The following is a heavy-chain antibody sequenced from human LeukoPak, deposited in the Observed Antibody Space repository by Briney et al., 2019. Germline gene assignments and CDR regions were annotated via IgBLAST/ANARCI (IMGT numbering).Heavy chain of an antibody. V-gene: IGHV4-4*07. D-gene: IGHD5-18*01. CDR2: IYSSGST. J-gene: IGHJ4*02. CDR1: GGSINNYY. CDR3: ARGPDTRGYSYYFDY. Sequence: SESLSLTCTVSGGSINNYYWSWIRQPPRKRLEWVWRIYSSGSTIYSPSLKSRVTMSVDTSKTQFSLRLSSVTAADTAVYYCARGPDTRGYSYYFDYWGQGTLVSVSS.